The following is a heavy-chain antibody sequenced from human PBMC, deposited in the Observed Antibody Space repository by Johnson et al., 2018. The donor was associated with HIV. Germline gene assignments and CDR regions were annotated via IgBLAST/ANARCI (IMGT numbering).Heavy chain of an antibody. Sequence: VQLVESGGGLVQPGGSLRLSCAASGFTVSSNYMSWVRQAPGKGLEWVSVIYSGGSPYYADSVKGRFTISRDNSKNTLYLQMNSLRAEDTAVYYCARLGLTDAFDIWGQGTMVIVSS. CDR1: GFTVSSNY. J-gene: IGHJ3*02. CDR2: IYSGGSP. V-gene: IGHV3-66*01. D-gene: IGHD2-8*01. CDR3: ARLGLTDAFDI.